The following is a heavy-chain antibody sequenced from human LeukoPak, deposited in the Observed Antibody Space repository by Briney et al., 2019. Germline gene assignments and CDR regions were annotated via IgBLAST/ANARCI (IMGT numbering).Heavy chain of an antibody. CDR1: GGSISSDDYY. CDR3: AREGQGAGFLWFGIDL. CDR2: IYYSGST. V-gene: IGHV4-30-4*01. J-gene: IGHJ5*02. D-gene: IGHD3-10*01. Sequence: SQTLSLTCTVSGGSISSDDYYWSWIRQPPGKGLEWIGYIYYSGSTYYNPSLKSRVTISIDTSKNQFSLKLSSVTATDTAVYYCAREGQGAGFLWFGIDLWGQGTLVTVSS.